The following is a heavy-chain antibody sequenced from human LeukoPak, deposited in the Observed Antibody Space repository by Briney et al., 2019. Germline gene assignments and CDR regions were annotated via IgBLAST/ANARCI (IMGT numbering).Heavy chain of an antibody. CDR2: ISAYNGNT. CDR3: ARDLVYYDSSGLRWDDTFDI. J-gene: IGHJ3*02. V-gene: IGHV1-18*01. CDR1: GYTFTSYG. D-gene: IGHD3-22*01. Sequence: ASVKVSCKASGYTFTSYGISWVRQAPGQGLEWMGWISAYNGNTNYAQKFKGRVTLTTDTSTSTVYLELRSLTSDDTAVHYCARDLVYYDSSGLRWDDTFDIWGQGTMVIVSS.